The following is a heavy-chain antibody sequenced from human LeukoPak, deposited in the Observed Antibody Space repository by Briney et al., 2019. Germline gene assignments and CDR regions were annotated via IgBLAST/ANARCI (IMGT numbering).Heavy chain of an antibody. CDR2: INPNSGGT. CDR1: GYTFTAYY. V-gene: IGHV1-2*02. D-gene: IGHD4-17*01. Sequence: ASVKVSCKASGYTFTAYYMHWVRQAPGQGLEWMGWINPNSGGTNYAQKFQGRVTMNRDTSISTAYMELSRLRSDDTAVYDWGRETGYGDYDGGGADYWGQGTLVTVSS. CDR3: GRETGYGDYDGGGADY. J-gene: IGHJ4*02.